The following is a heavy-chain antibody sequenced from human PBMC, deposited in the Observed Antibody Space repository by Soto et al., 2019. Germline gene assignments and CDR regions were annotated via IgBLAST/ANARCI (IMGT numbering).Heavy chain of an antibody. CDR3: ARENTGATTVAAFDI. CDR1: GGTFSSYA. J-gene: IGHJ3*02. D-gene: IGHD1-26*01. Sequence: GASVTVSCKASGGTFSSYAISWVRQAPGQGLEWMGGIIPIFGTANYAQKFQGRVTITADESTSTAYMELSSLRSEDTAVYYCARENTGATTVAAFDIWGQGTMVTVS. V-gene: IGHV1-69*13. CDR2: IIPIFGTA.